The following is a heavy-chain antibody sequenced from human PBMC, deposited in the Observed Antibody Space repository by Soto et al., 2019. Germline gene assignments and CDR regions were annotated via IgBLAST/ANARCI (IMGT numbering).Heavy chain of an antibody. Sequence: QLQLQESGPGLVKPSETLSLTCTVSGGSISSRSYYWGWIRQPPGKGLEWIGSIYYSGSTYYNPSPKNRLKISVDTSTNPSPVKLGCVTAADTAVYYCASLGYCSSTSCHGGYYYYYMDVWGKGTTVTVSS. CDR1: GGSISSRSYY. CDR2: IYYSGST. CDR3: ASLGYCSSTSCHGGYYYYYMDV. J-gene: IGHJ6*03. D-gene: IGHD2-2*01. V-gene: IGHV4-39*01.